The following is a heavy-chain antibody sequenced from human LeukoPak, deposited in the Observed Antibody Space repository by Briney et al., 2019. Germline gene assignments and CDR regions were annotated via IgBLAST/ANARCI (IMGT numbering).Heavy chain of an antibody. J-gene: IGHJ6*03. CDR1: GYTFTGYY. Sequence: ASVKVSCKASGYTFTGYYMHWVRQAPGQGLEWMGWINPNSGGTNYAQKFQGRVTMTRDTSISTAYMELCRLRSDDTAVYYCARDRYCSSTSCYTLPNMDVWGKGTTVTVSS. V-gene: IGHV1-2*02. CDR2: INPNSGGT. D-gene: IGHD2-2*02. CDR3: ARDRYCSSTSCYTLPNMDV.